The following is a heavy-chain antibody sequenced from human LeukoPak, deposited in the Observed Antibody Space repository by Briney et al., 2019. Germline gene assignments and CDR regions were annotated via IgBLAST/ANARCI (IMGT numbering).Heavy chain of an antibody. CDR2: IIPIFGTA. J-gene: IGHJ4*02. CDR1: GGTFSSYA. CDR3: ARALSVGYCSSTSCFELDY. V-gene: IGHV1-69*13. D-gene: IGHD2-2*01. Sequence: SVKVSCKASGGTFSSYAISWVRQAPGQGLEWMGGIIPIFGTANYAQKFQGRVTITADESTSTAYMELSSLRSEDTAVYYCARALSVGYCSSTSCFELDYWGQGTLVTVSS.